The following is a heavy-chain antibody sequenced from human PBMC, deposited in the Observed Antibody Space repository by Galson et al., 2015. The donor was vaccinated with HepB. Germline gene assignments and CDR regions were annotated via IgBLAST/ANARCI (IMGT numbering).Heavy chain of an antibody. CDR1: GFTFSSYA. D-gene: IGHD5-24*01. V-gene: IGHV3-23*01. Sequence: SLRLSCAASGFTFSSYAMSWVRQAPGKGLEWVSAISGSGGSTYYADSVKGRFTISRDNSKNTLYLQMNSLRAEDTAVYYCARDLSRWLQLGAYYYYGMDVWGQGTTVTVSS. CDR3: ARDLSRWLQLGAYYYYGMDV. CDR2: ISGSGGST. J-gene: IGHJ6*02.